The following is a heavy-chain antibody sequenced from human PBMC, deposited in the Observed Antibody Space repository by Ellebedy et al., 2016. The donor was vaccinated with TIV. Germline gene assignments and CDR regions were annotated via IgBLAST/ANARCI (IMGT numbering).Heavy chain of an antibody. Sequence: MPSETLSLTCAVYGGSFSGNYWSWIRQPPGKGLEWIGEINDRGSTNYNPSLKSRVTISVDTSKNHVSLKLTSVSAADTAVYYCARGALAILGVVTGYYGLDVWGQGTTVTVSS. CDR1: GGSFSGNY. J-gene: IGHJ6*02. CDR3: ARGALAILGVVTGYYGLDV. D-gene: IGHD3-3*01. CDR2: INDRGST. V-gene: IGHV4-34*01.